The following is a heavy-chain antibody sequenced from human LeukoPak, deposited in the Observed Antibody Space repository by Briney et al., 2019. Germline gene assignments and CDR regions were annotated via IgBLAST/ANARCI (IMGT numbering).Heavy chain of an antibody. CDR2: INHSGST. V-gene: IGHV4-34*01. Sequence: PSETLSLTCAVYGGSFSGYYWSWIRQPPGKGLEWIGEINHSGSTNYNPSLKSRVTISVDTSKNQFSLKLSSVTAADTAMYYCARVKRTYYDSSGSSKGNFDYWGQGTLVTVSS. CDR1: GGSFSGYY. D-gene: IGHD3-22*01. CDR3: ARVKRTYYDSSGSSKGNFDY. J-gene: IGHJ4*02.